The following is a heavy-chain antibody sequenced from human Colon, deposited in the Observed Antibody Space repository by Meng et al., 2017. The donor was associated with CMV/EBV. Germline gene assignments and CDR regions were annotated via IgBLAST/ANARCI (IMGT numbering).Heavy chain of an antibody. V-gene: IGHV3-21*01. CDR2: ISSSGSWI. CDR1: GFTFRSYS. J-gene: IGHJ4*02. CDR3: TRDEVTRTKFLGY. Sequence: GESLKISCVASGFTFRSYSINWVRQAPGKGLEWVSSISSSGSWIYYAESVKGRFTISRDNAKNSVLLQMSSLRADDTAIYYCTRDEVTRTKFLGYWGRGTLVTVSS. D-gene: IGHD2-21*02.